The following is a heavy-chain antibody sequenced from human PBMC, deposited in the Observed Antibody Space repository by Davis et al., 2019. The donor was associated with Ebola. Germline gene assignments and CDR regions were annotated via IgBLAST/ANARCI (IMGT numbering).Heavy chain of an antibody. D-gene: IGHD4-17*01. Sequence: GGSLRLSCAASGFTFSSYAMSWVRQAPGKGLEWVSGISGSGGSTYYADSVKGRFTISRDNSKNTLYLQMNSLRAEDTAVYYCARMGPYGDSPYDYYYYGMDVWGQGTTVTVSS. CDR2: ISGSGGST. J-gene: IGHJ6*02. CDR1: GFTFSSYA. CDR3: ARMGPYGDSPYDYYYYGMDV. V-gene: IGHV3-23*01.